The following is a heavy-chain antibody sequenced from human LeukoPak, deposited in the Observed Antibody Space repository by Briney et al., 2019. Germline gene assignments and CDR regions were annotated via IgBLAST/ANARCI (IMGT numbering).Heavy chain of an antibody. V-gene: IGHV1-2*02. D-gene: IGHD3-9*01. CDR2: INPNSGGT. J-gene: IGHJ4*02. CDR3: ARESGRYFDWLLLGY. Sequence: RASVKVSCKASGYTFTGYYMHWVRQAPGQGLEWMGWINPNSGGTNYAQKFQGRVTMTRDTSISTAYMELSRLRSDDTAVYYCARESGRYFDWLLLGYWGQGTLVTVSS. CDR1: GYTFTGYY.